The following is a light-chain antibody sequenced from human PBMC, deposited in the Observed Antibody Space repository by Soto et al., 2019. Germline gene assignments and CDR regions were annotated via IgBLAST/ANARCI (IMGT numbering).Light chain of an antibody. CDR1: QTINTY. CDR3: QQDNS. Sequence: DIPMTQSPSTLSASVGDRVTITCRASQTINTYLAWYQHKPGRAPKVLIYDVSSLQSGVPSRFSGSGSGTEFTLANSSLQPDDFATYYCQQDNSFGQVTKLDIK. CDR2: DVS. V-gene: IGKV1-5*01. J-gene: IGKJ2*01.